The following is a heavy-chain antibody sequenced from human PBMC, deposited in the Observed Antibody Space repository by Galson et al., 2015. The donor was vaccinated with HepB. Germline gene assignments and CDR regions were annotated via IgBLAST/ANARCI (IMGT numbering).Heavy chain of an antibody. D-gene: IGHD2-2*01. CDR1: GDSISRHY. CDR2: FYNSGST. Sequence: ETLSLTCTVSGDSISRHYWNWIRQAPGKGLEWVGYFYNSGSTNYNPSLKSRVTISVDTSKNQFSLKLNSVTAADTAVYYCARHRLICTTTTCTLGMDVWGQGTTVTVSS. CDR3: ARHRLICTTTTCTLGMDV. J-gene: IGHJ6*02. V-gene: IGHV4-59*11.